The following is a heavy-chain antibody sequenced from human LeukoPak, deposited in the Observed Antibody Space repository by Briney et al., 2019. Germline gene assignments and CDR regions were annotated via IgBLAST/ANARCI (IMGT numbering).Heavy chain of an antibody. CDR2: IYYSGST. Sequence: PSETLSLTCTVSGGFISSYYWSWIRQPPGKGLEWIGYIYYSGSTNYNPSLKSRVTISVDTSKNQFSLKLSSVTAADTAVYYCARRTYYYDSSGYYSFDYWGQGTLVTVSS. D-gene: IGHD3-22*01. CDR1: GGFISSYY. CDR3: ARRTYYYDSSGYYSFDY. V-gene: IGHV4-59*08. J-gene: IGHJ4*02.